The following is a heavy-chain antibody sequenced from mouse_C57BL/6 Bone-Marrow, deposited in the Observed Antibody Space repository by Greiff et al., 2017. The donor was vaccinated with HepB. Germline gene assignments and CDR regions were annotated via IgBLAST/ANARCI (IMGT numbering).Heavy chain of an antibody. J-gene: IGHJ3*01. CDR3: ARELKLTGVFAY. D-gene: IGHD4-1*01. CDR2: IDPSDSYT. CDR1: GYTFTSYW. Sequence: QVQLQQSGAELVMPGASVKLSCKASGYTFTSYWMHWVKQRPGQGLEWIGEIDPSDSYTNYNQKFKGKSTLTVDKSSSTAYMQLSSLTSEDSAVYYCARELKLTGVFAYWGQGTLVTVSA. V-gene: IGHV1-69*01.